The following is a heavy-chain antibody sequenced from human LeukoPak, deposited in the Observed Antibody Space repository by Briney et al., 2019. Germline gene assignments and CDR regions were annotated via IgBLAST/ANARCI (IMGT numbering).Heavy chain of an antibody. CDR2: IYYSGTT. Sequence: PSETLSLTCTISGASIDSYYWSWIRQPPGKGLEWIGYIYYSGTTNYNPSLKRRVTISVDTSKNQFSLKLSSVTATDTAVYYCARVPGDYYMDVWGKGTTVTVSS. D-gene: IGHD3-10*01. CDR3: ARVPGDYYMDV. V-gene: IGHV4-59*08. J-gene: IGHJ6*03. CDR1: GASIDSYY.